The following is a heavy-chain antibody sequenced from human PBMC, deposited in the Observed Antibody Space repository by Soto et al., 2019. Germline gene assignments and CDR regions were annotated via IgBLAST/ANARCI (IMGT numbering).Heavy chain of an antibody. J-gene: IGHJ4*02. CDR2: IRGDDGRT. CDR3: AKGGDLKQWLEHCDY. Sequence: EVQLLESGGGLVQPGGSLRLSCAASGFTFSIYAMTWVRQAPGKGLEWVSAIRGDDGRTFYADSVKGRFTISRDNSKDTLYLQRNSLRAEATAVYYCAKGGDLKQWLEHCDYWGQGTLVTVSS. V-gene: IGHV3-23*01. D-gene: IGHD6-19*01. CDR1: GFTFSIYA.